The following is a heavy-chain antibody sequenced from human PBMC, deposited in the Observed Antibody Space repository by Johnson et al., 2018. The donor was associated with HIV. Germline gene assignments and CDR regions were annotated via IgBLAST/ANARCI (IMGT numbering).Heavy chain of an antibody. CDR1: GISVIKNY. J-gene: IGHJ3*02. CDR3: ASGIAVAGTLLDAFDI. D-gene: IGHD6-19*01. V-gene: IGHV3-20*04. Sequence: VQLVESGGGLVQPGGSLRLSCAASGISVIKNYMSWVRQAPGKGLEWVSGIAWNGATTGYADSVKGRFTISRDNVKKSLYLQMNSLRAEDTAVYYCASGIAVAGTLLDAFDIWGQGTMVRLF. CDR2: IAWNGATT.